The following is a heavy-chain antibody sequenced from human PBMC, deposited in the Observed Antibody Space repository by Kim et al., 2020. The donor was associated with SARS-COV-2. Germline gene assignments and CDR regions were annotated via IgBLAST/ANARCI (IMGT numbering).Heavy chain of an antibody. V-gene: IGHV3-21*06. Sequence: ESVKRRFTISRDNAKNSLYLQMNSPRDDDTALYYCARDPGTGTSPYYFDYWGQGTLLTVSS. CDR3: ARDPGTGTSPYYFDY. J-gene: IGHJ4*02. D-gene: IGHD1-7*01.